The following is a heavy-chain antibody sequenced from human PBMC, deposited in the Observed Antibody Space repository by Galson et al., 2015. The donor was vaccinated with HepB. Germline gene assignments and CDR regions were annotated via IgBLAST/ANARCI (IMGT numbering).Heavy chain of an antibody. CDR1: GFIFTHYG. J-gene: IGHJ6*02. V-gene: IGHV3-33*01. D-gene: IGHD3-3*01. CDR3: ARGLIWSGPPYHYGLDV. CDR2: IWYDGSKK. Sequence: LRLSCAASGFIFTHYGMHWVRQAPGKGLEWAAVIWYDGSKKYYADSVKGRFTISGDKSKNTLYLQMNSLRAEDTAVYYCARGLIWSGPPYHYGLDVWGQGTTVTVSS.